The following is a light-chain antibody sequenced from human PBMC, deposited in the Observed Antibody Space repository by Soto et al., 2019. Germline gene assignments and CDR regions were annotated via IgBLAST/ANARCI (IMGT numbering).Light chain of an antibody. CDR2: EVN. CDR3: SSYTGSNVI. J-gene: IGLJ2*01. Sequence: QSALTQPPSASGSPGQSVTISCTGTRSDVGGYNYVSWYQQRPGKAPKLMIYEVNKRPSGVPDRFSGSKSGNTASLTVSGLQAEDEADYFCSSYTGSNVIFGGGTKLTVL. V-gene: IGLV2-8*01. CDR1: RSDVGGYNY.